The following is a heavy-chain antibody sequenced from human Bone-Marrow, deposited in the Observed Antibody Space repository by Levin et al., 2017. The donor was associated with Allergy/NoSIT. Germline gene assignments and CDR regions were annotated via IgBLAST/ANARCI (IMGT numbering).Heavy chain of an antibody. CDR1: GFAFSSSA. D-gene: IGHD2/OR15-2a*01. J-gene: IGHJ6*02. CDR3: PKDYISYDYYGLDV. CDR2: ITDSGDTT. V-gene: IGHV3-23*01. Sequence: PGGSLRLSCAASGFAFSSSAMSWVRQAPGKGLEWVSGITDSGDTTYYADSVKGRFTISRDNFRSTLYLQMNILRAEDTAVYYCPKDYISYDYYGLDVWGQGTTVTVSS.